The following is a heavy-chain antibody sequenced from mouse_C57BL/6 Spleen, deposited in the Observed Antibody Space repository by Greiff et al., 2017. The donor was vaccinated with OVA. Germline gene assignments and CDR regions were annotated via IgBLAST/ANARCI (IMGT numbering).Heavy chain of an antibody. CDR2: INPSTGGT. J-gene: IGHJ3*01. CDR1: GYSFTGYY. Sequence: EVQLVESGPELVKPGASVKISCKASGYSFTGYYMNWVKQSPEKSLEWIGEINPSTGGTTYNQKFKAKATLTVDKSSSTAYMQLKSLTSEDSAVYYCARGDWFAYWGQGTLVTVSA. CDR3: ARGDWFAY. V-gene: IGHV1-42*01.